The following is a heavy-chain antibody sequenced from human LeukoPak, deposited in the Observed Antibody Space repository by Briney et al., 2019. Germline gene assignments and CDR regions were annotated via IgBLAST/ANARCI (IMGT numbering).Heavy chain of an antibody. D-gene: IGHD5-18*01. CDR1: GFTFSSYE. J-gene: IGHJ4*01. V-gene: IGHV3-48*03. CDR3: ARGRRGYSEEY. CDR2: ISSSGDTI. Sequence: GGSLRLSCAASGFTFSSYEMNWVRQAPGKGLEWVSYISSSGDTIYDADSVKGRFTISRDNAKNSLYLQMSSLRVEDTAVYYCARGRRGYSEEYWGQEPWSPPPQ.